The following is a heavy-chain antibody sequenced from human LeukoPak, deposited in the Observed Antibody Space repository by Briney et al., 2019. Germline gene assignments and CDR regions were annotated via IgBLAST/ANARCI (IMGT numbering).Heavy chain of an antibody. J-gene: IGHJ4*02. CDR3: ARDEGGAARSSDY. V-gene: IGHV3-21*01. CDR2: ISSSSSYI. Sequence: GGSLRLSCAASGFTFSSYSMNWVRQAPGKGLEWVSSISSSSSYIYYADSVKGRFTISRDNAKNSLYLQMNSLRAEDTAVYYCARDEGGAARSSDYWGQGTLVTVSS. D-gene: IGHD6-6*01. CDR1: GFTFSSYS.